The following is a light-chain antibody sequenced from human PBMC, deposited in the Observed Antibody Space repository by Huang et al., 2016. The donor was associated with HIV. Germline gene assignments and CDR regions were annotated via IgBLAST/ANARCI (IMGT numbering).Light chain of an antibody. CDR2: GAS. CDR1: QGISNY. V-gene: IGKV1-27*01. J-gene: IGKJ2*01. CDR3: QEYYSAPYT. Sequence: DIQMTQSPSSLSTSIGDRVTITCRASQGISNYLAWYQQNPGKVPKLRIYGASTLQSRVPSRFSGSGSGTDFTLTISSLQPEDVATYYCQEYYSAPYTFGQGTKLEIK.